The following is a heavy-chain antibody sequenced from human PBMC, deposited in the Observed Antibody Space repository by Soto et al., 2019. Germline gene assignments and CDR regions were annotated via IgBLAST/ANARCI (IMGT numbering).Heavy chain of an antibody. Sequence: QVQLQESGPGLVNPSQTLSLTCTVSGGSISSGGYYWSWIRQHPGKGLEWIGYIYYSGSTYYNPSLKSRVTISVDTSKNQFSLKLSSVTAADTAVYYCARGGIAAAAPPDYWGQGTLVTVSS. J-gene: IGHJ4*02. CDR3: ARGGIAAAAPPDY. D-gene: IGHD6-13*01. V-gene: IGHV4-31*03. CDR2: IYYSGST. CDR1: GGSISSGGYY.